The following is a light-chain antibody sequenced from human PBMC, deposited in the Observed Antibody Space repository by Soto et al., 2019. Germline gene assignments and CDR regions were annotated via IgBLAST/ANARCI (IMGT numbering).Light chain of an antibody. V-gene: IGKV3-11*01. CDR2: DAS. J-gene: IGKJ4*01. CDR1: QSVSSY. CDR3: QQRSNWPPVT. Sequence: EIVFTQSPATLSLSPGERATLACRASQSVSSYLAWYQQKPGQAPRLLIYDASNRATGIPARFSGSGSGTDFTLTISSLEPEDFAVYYCQQRSNWPPVTFGGGTKLEIK.